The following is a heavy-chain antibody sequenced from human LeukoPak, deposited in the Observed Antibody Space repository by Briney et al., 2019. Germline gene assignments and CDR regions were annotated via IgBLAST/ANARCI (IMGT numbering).Heavy chain of an antibody. CDR1: GFTFSNYW. V-gene: IGHV3-7*03. J-gene: IGHJ4*02. Sequence: PGGSLRLSCAASGFTFSNYWMNWVRQAPGKGLEWVANIKEDGSEKYYVDSVKGRFTISRDNAKNTLYLQMNSLRAEDTAVYYFGKREGDYYGSGSYYTPIFYYFDYWGQGTLVTFS. D-gene: IGHD3-10*01. CDR3: GKREGDYYGSGSYYTPIFYYFDY. CDR2: IKEDGSEK.